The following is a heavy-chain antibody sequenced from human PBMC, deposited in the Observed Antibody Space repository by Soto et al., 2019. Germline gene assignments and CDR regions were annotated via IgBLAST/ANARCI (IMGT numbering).Heavy chain of an antibody. Sequence: QVQLQESGPGLVKPSQTLCLSCAVSGGSISSGGYDWSWIRQHPGKGLEWIGYIYYSGSTYYNPSLKSRVTISVDTSKNQFSLKLRSVTAADTAVYYSAIYDSSGSRGFQHWGQGTQVTVSS. V-gene: IGHV4-31*11. D-gene: IGHD3-22*01. CDR2: IYYSGST. CDR3: AIYDSSGSRGFQH. J-gene: IGHJ1*01. CDR1: GGSISSGGYD.